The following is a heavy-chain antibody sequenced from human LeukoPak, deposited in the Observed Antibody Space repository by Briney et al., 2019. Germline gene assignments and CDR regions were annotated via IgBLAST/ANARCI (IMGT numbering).Heavy chain of an antibody. CDR3: AKIGSAWFLDY. Sequence: PSETLSLTCTVSGGSISNNNWSWIRQPAGKGLEWIGRIYSSGSTNYNPSLKSRVTMSVDTSKNQFSLKLSSVTAAGTAVYYCAKIGSAWFLDYWGQGTLVTVSS. J-gene: IGHJ4*02. CDR1: GGSISNNN. D-gene: IGHD6-19*01. CDR2: IYSSGST. V-gene: IGHV4-4*07.